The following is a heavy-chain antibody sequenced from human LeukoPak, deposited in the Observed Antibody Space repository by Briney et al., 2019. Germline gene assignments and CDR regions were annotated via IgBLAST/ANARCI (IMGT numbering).Heavy chain of an antibody. CDR2: IKSKTDGGTT. CDR1: GFTFSNAW. Sequence: PGGSLRLSCAASGFTFSNAWMSWVRQAPGKGLEWVGRIKSKTDGGTTDYAAPVKGRFTISRDDPKNTLYLQMNSLKTEDTAVYYCTTGYDYGDPGYFDYWGQGTLVTVSS. J-gene: IGHJ4*02. CDR3: TTGYDYGDPGYFDY. D-gene: IGHD4-17*01. V-gene: IGHV3-15*01.